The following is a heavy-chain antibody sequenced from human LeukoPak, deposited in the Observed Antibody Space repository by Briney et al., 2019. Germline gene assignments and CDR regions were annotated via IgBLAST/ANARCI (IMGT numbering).Heavy chain of an antibody. V-gene: IGHV1-8*01. CDR2: MNPNSGNT. CDR1: GYTFTSYD. CDR3: ARDRIAARPPYYYMDV. D-gene: IGHD6-6*01. J-gene: IGHJ6*03. Sequence: ASVKVSCTASGYTFTSYDINWVRQATGQGLEWMGWMNPNSGNTGYAQKFQGRVTMTRNTSISTAYMELSRLRSDDTAVYYCARDRIAARPPYYYMDVWGKGTTVTVSS.